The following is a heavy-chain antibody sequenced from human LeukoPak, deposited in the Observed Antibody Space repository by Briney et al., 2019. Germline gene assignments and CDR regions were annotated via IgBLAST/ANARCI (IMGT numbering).Heavy chain of an antibody. D-gene: IGHD2-2*01. CDR1: GFSFSNWA. V-gene: IGHV3-23*01. CDR3: AKDLVVPADPSY. CDR2: FTRNDETT. Sequence: GGSLRLSCAASGFSFSNWAMSWVRQAPGKGLEWVSGFTRNDETTSYADSVKGRFTISRDNAKNTLYLQMNSLRAEDTAVYYCAKDLVVPADPSYWGQGTLVTVSS. J-gene: IGHJ4*02.